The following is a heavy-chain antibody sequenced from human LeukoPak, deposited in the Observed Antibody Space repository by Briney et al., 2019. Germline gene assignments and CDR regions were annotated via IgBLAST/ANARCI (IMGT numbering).Heavy chain of an antibody. D-gene: IGHD1-26*01. J-gene: IGHJ3*02. Sequence: SQTLSLTCAISGDSVSSNSAAWNWIRQSPSRGLEWLGRTYYRSRWFNDYALSVKSRITINPDTSKNQLSLKLNSVTAADTAVYYCASSIVGPRFVFDIWGQGTLVTVSS. CDR2: TYYRSRWFN. V-gene: IGHV6-1*01. CDR3: ASSIVGPRFVFDI. CDR1: GDSVSSNSAA.